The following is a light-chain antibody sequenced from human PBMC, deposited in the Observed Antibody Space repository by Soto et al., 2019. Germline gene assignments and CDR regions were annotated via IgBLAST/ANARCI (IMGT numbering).Light chain of an antibody. V-gene: IGLV2-8*01. CDR1: SSDVGGYNY. J-gene: IGLJ2*01. CDR2: EVS. Sequence: QSALTQPPSASGSPGQSVTLSCTGTSSDVGGYNYVSWYQQHPGKAPKLLIYEVSKRPSGVPDRFSGSKSGNTASLTVSGLQAEDEADYYCSSYAGSNNLGVVFGGGTKVTVL. CDR3: SSYAGSNNLGVV.